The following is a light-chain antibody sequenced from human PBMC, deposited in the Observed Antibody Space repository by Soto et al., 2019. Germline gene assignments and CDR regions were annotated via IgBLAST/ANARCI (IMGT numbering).Light chain of an antibody. Sequence: QSALTQPRSVSGSPGQSGTISCTGTSTDVGGYNYVSWYQQHPGKVPKLMLYDVSKRPSGVPDRFSGSKSGNKAPLTISGLQAEDEADYYCCSYAGRDNLYDFASGTKVTVL. CDR2: DVS. V-gene: IGLV2-11*01. CDR1: STDVGGYNY. CDR3: CSYAGRDNLYD. J-gene: IGLJ1*01.